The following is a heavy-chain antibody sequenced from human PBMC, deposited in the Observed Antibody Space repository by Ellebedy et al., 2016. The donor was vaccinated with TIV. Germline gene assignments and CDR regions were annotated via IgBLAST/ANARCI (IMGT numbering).Heavy chain of an antibody. CDR1: GFTFSSYA. Sequence: GESLKISCAASGFTFSSYAMSWVRQAPGKGLEWVSAISGSGGSTYYADSVKGRFTISRDNSKNTLYLQMNSLRAEDTAVYYCARDRGRVPAAMRWYFDLWGRGTLVTVSS. CDR3: ARDRGRVPAAMRWYFDL. J-gene: IGHJ2*01. CDR2: ISGSGGST. V-gene: IGHV3-23*01. D-gene: IGHD2-2*01.